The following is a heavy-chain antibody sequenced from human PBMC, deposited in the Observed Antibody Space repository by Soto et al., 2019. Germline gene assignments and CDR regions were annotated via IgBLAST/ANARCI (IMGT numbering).Heavy chain of an antibody. Sequence: PSETLSLTCTVSGGSISSYYWSWIRQPPGKGLEWIGYIYYSGSTNYNPSLKSRVTISVDTSKNQFSLKLSSVTAADTAVYYCARAGRYRSGCYLGIIFDYWGQGPLVPVSS. CDR1: GGSISSYY. J-gene: IGHJ4*02. D-gene: IGHD3-22*01. CDR3: ARAGRYRSGCYLGIIFDY. CDR2: IYYSGST. V-gene: IGHV4-59*01.